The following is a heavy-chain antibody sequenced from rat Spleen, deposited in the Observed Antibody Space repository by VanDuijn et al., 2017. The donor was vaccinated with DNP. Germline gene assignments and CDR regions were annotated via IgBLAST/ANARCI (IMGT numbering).Heavy chain of an antibody. Sequence: EVQLVESGGGLVQPGRSLKPSCAASGFTFSDYYMAWVRQAPTKGLEWVASITYDGSSTYYRDSVKGRFTISRDNAKDTLYLQVDSLRSEDTATYYCVQPFAYWGQGTLVTVSS. CDR3: VQPFAY. D-gene: IGHD1-2*01. CDR2: ITYDGSST. CDR1: GFTFSDYY. V-gene: IGHV5-20*01. J-gene: IGHJ3*01.